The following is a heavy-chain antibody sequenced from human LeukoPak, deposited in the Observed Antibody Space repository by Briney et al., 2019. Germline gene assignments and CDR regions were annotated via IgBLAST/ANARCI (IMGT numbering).Heavy chain of an antibody. CDR3: AKVGSPGVTIFGVVIYGMDV. CDR2: ISGSGGST. D-gene: IGHD3-3*01. CDR1: GFTFSSYA. J-gene: IGHJ6*02. Sequence: GGSLRLSCAASGFTFSSYAMSWARQAPGKGLEWVSAISGSGGSTYYADSVKGRFTISRDNSKNTLYLQMNSLRAEDTAVYYCAKVGSPGVTIFGVVIYGMDVWGQGTTVTVSS. V-gene: IGHV3-23*01.